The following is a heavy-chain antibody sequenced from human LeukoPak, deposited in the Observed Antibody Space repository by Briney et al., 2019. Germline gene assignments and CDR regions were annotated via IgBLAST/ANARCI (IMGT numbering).Heavy chain of an antibody. J-gene: IGHJ3*02. CDR1: GFTLSSYS. D-gene: IGHD3-22*01. V-gene: IGHV3-21*01. CDR3: ARDKNYDDSGYYQDDAFDI. CDR2: ISSSSNYI. Sequence: GGSLRLSCAASGFTLSSYSMNWVRQAPGKGLEWVSSISSSSNYIYYADSLKGRFTISRDNAKNSLYLQMNTLRAEDTAVYYCARDKNYDDSGYYQDDAFDIWGQGTMVTVSS.